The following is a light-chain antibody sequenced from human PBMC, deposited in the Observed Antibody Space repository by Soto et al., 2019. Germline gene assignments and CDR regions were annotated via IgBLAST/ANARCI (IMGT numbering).Light chain of an antibody. V-gene: IGKV3-15*01. CDR3: QQYHNWPPST. J-gene: IGKJ5*01. CDR1: QSVNSY. CDR2: RAS. Sequence: EIVMTQSPDTLSVSPGERATLSCRASQSVNSYVAWYQQKPGQTPTLLIYRASTRATGIPARFSGSGSGKKFTLTISSLQSEDFAVYYCQQYHNWPPSTFGQGTRLEIK.